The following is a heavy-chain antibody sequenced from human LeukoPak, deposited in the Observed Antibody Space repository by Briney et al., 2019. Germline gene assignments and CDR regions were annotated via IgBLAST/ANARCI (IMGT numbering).Heavy chain of an antibody. D-gene: IGHD3-22*01. V-gene: IGHV5-51*01. CDR3: ARLGPYDDSSGYYYDY. CDR1: GYRFTSYW. Sequence: PGESLKISCKGSGYRFTSYWIGWVRQMPGKGLEWMGIIYPGDSDTRYSPSFQGQVTISADKSISTAYLQWSSLKASDTAMYYCARLGPYDDSSGYYYDYWGQGTLVTVSS. J-gene: IGHJ4*02. CDR2: IYPGDSDT.